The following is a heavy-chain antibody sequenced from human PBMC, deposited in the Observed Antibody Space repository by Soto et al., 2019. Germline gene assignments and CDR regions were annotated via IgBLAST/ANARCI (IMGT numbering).Heavy chain of an antibody. J-gene: IGHJ4*02. CDR3: VSLWSVTGSRDY. CDR1: GLTFSDHY. V-gene: IGHV3-72*01. D-gene: IGHD1-20*01. CDR2: IRDRVHSYST. Sequence: EVQLVESGGGLVQPGGSLRLSCAVSGLTFSDHYMGWVRQAPGKGLDWVGRIRDRVHSYSTEYAASVKGRFTISRDDSRTSLYLQINSLKMEDTAVFYCVSLWSVTGSRDYWSRGTLVTVSS.